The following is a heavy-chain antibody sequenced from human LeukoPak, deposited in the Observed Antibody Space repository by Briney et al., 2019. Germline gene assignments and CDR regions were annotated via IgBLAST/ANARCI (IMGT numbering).Heavy chain of an antibody. Sequence: GASVKVSCKASGYTFTTYAMNWVRQAPGQGLEWMGWINTNTGNPTYAQGFTGRFVFSLDTSVNTAYLQISSLKAEDTAVYYCARVARDGYNFYYYMDVWGKGTTVTVSS. V-gene: IGHV7-4-1*02. CDR1: GYTFTTYA. CDR3: ARVARDGYNFYYYMDV. D-gene: IGHD5-24*01. CDR2: INTNTGNP. J-gene: IGHJ6*03.